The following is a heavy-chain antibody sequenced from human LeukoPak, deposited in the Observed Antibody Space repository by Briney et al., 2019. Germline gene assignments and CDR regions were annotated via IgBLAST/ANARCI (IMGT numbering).Heavy chain of an antibody. Sequence: KPSETLSLTCTASGGSISGYFWSWIRQPPGKGLEWIGYIYSTGSTNYNPSLKSRVTISVDTSKNQLSLKLSSVTAADTAVYYCARHPGGVGAFNIWGQGTMVIVSS. CDR1: GGSISGYF. D-gene: IGHD1-26*01. V-gene: IGHV4-59*08. CDR3: ARHPGGVGAFNI. CDR2: IYSTGST. J-gene: IGHJ3*02.